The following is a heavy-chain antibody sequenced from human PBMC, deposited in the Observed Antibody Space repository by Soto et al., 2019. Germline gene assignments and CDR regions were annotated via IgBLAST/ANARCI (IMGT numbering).Heavy chain of an antibody. Sequence: EVRLVESGGGSVQPEGSLRLSCAASGLRFSDGWMNWVRQTPGKGLEWVGRIKSKADGGTVDYAAPVNGRCTISSDDSENSLYLQLNNLSIEDPGTSSCTRRPKAGDTGGDPLAYWGQGALVSVSS. CDR2: IKSKADGGTV. CDR3: TRRPKAGDTGGDPLAY. D-gene: IGHD1-26*01. V-gene: IGHV3-15*07. CDR1: GLRFSDGW. J-gene: IGHJ4*02.